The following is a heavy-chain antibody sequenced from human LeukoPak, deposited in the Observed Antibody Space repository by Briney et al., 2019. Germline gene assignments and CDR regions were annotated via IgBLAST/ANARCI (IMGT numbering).Heavy chain of an antibody. Sequence: GASVKVSCKASGYTFTGYYMHWVRQAPGQGLEWMGWSNPNSGGTNYAQKFQGRVTMTRDTSISTAYMELSRLRSDDTAVYYCARDASYYYGSGSPYYFDYWGQGTLVTVSS. V-gene: IGHV1-2*02. D-gene: IGHD3-10*01. CDR2: SNPNSGGT. J-gene: IGHJ4*02. CDR3: ARDASYYYGSGSPYYFDY. CDR1: GYTFTGYY.